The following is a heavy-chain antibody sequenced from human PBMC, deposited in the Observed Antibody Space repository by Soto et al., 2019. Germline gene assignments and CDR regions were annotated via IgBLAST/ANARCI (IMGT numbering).Heavy chain of an antibody. Sequence: VKVSCKASGFTFTSSAVQWVRQARGQRLEWIGWIVVGSGNTNYAQKFQERVTITRDMSTSTAYMELSSLRSEDTAVYYCAAVEAVAGTSGYWGQGTLVTVSS. CDR2: IVVGSGNT. CDR1: GFTFTSSA. V-gene: IGHV1-58*01. CDR3: AAVEAVAGTSGY. J-gene: IGHJ4*02. D-gene: IGHD6-19*01.